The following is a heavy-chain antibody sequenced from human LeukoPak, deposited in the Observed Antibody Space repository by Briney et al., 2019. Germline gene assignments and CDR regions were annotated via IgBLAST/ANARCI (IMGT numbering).Heavy chain of an antibody. CDR1: GGSISVYY. J-gene: IGHJ3*02. CDR2: LYDSGST. Sequence: SETLSLTCTVSGGSISVYYWSWIRQPLGKGLGWSGYLYDSGSTNYNPSLKSRVTISVDTSKNQFSLKLSSVTAADTAVYYCASLTTAEAVDIWGRETMVIVSS. V-gene: IGHV4-59*01. D-gene: IGHD3-22*01. CDR3: ASLTTAEAVDI.